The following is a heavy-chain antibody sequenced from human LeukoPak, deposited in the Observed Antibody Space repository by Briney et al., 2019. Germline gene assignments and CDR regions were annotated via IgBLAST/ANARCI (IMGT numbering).Heavy chain of an antibody. J-gene: IGHJ6*02. V-gene: IGHV3-23*01. CDR2: ISDSGGST. CDR3: GRYYVMDV. CDR1: GFTFSSYS. Sequence: QPGGSLRLSCAASGFTFSSYSMNWVRQAPGKGLEWVSTISDSGGSTYYADSVKGRFTISRDNSKSTLYLQMNSLRAEDTAVYYCGRYYVMDVWGQGTSVTVSS.